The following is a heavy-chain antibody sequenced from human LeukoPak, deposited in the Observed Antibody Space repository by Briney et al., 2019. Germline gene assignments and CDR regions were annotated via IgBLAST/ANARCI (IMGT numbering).Heavy chain of an antibody. V-gene: IGHV3-23*01. CDR3: AKSAKGYSYIFDS. CDR1: GFTFNTYG. CDR2: ISDGGGST. D-gene: IGHD5-18*01. Sequence: PGGSLRLSCAASGFTFNTYGMSWVRQAPGKWLEWVSTISDGGGSTYYADSMKGRFTISRDNSQNTLYLQMNSLTADDTAVYYCAKSAKGYSYIFDSWAQGILVTVSS. J-gene: IGHJ4*02.